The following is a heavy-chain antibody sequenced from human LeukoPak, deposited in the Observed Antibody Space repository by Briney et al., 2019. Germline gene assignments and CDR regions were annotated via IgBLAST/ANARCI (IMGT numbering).Heavy chain of an antibody. CDR2: ISTDGAIT. CDR1: GFTFTSVW. J-gene: IGHJ4*02. CDR3: ARDRTTVTLFDY. Sequence: GGSLKLSVAASGFTFTSVWMHWFRQVPGRGLVWISRISTDGAITGYADSVKGRFTISRDNAKNTLYLQMNSLRAEDTAVYYCARDRTTVTLFDYWGQGALVTVSS. V-gene: IGHV3-74*01. D-gene: IGHD4-17*01.